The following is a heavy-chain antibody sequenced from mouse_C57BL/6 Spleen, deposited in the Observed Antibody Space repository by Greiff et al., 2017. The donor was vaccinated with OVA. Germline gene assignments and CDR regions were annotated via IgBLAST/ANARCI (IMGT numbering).Heavy chain of an antibody. V-gene: IGHV1-72*01. CDR3: ARESNLYYFDY. Sequence: QVQLQQPGAELVKPGASVKLSCKASGYTFTSYWMHWVKQRPGRGLEWIGRIDPNSGGTKYNEKFKSKATLTVDTPSSTAYMQLSSLTSEDSAGYYCARESNLYYFDYWGQGTTLTVSS. D-gene: IGHD2-5*01. CDR2: IDPNSGGT. CDR1: GYTFTSYW. J-gene: IGHJ2*01.